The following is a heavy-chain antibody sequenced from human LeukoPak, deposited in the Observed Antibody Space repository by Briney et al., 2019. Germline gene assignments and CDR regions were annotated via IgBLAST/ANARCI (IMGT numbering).Heavy chain of an antibody. CDR1: RFAFSSFA. Sequence: GGSLRLSCVASRFAFSSFAMSWVRQAPGKGLEWVSTVSGSGGRTFYADSVRGRFTISRDNSKKTLYLQMNHLRAEDTAVYYCAKGGAGVTDAPHGDVVTTTLDGFGIWGQGTLVTVSS. V-gene: IGHV3-23*01. D-gene: IGHD2-21*02. CDR3: AKGGAGVTDAPHGDVVTTTLDGFGI. J-gene: IGHJ3*02. CDR2: VSGSGGRT.